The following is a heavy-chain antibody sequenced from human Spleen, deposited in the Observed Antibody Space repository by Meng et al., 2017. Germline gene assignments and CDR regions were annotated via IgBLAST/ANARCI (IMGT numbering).Heavy chain of an antibody. Sequence: GESLKISCAASGFTFSNAWMSWVRQAPGRGLEWVGRIKSKTDGGTTDYAAPVKGRFTISRDDSKNTLYLQMNSLKTEDTAVYYCTTDFYDNSGYYRRDYWGQGTLVTVSS. CDR2: IKSKTDGGTT. CDR3: TTDFYDNSGYYRRDY. CDR1: GFTFSNAW. V-gene: IGHV3-15*01. D-gene: IGHD3-22*01. J-gene: IGHJ4*02.